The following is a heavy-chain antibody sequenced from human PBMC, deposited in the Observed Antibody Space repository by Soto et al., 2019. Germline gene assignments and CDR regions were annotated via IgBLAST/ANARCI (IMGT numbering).Heavy chain of an antibody. CDR1: GGTFSSYA. D-gene: IGHD3-22*01. V-gene: IGHV1-69*13. CDR2: IIPIFGTA. J-gene: IGHJ6*02. Sequence: SVKVSCKASGGTFSSYAISWVRQAPGQGLEWMGGIIPIFGTANYAQKFQGRVTITADESTSTAYMELSSLRSEDTAVYYCASRRYYYDSSGPSEYGMDVWGQGTTVTVSS. CDR3: ASRRYYYDSSGPSEYGMDV.